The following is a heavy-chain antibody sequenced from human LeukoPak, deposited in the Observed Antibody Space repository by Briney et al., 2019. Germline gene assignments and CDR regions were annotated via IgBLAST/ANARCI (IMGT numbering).Heavy chain of an antibody. D-gene: IGHD6-6*01. CDR3: ARVYSSSSFDY. J-gene: IGHJ4*02. CDR1: GYTFTGYY. Sequence: ASVQVSCQASGYTFTGYYMHWVRQAPGQGLEWMGWINPNSGGTNYAQKFQGRVTMTRDTSISTAYMELSRLRSDDTAVYYCARVYSSSSFDYWGQGTLVTVSS. V-gene: IGHV1-2*02. CDR2: INPNSGGT.